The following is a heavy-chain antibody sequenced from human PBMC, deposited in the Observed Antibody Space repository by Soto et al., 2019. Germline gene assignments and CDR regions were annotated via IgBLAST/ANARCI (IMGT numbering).Heavy chain of an antibody. D-gene: IGHD5-18*01. CDR3: ARDSSGPGYSYGKFDY. J-gene: IGHJ4*02. V-gene: IGHV4-31*03. CDR1: GVSVSTGGYF. CDR2: IYYSGMT. Sequence: TLSLTCTFSGVSVSTGGYFWTWIRQHPGKGLEWIGNIYYSGMTYYNPSLRCRVSISLDPSESQFSLNLNSVTAADTAVYYCARDSSGPGYSYGKFDYWGQGALVTVSS.